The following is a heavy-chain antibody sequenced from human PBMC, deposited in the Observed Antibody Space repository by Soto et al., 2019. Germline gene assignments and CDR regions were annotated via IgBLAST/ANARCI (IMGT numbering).Heavy chain of an antibody. V-gene: IGHV4-59*06. J-gene: IGHJ3*01. Sequence: SEPLSLPSTVSVDSIRNYYWNWIRQHPQKVLNWIGSIHHRGNTYYNPSLESRISISIVPSKNHFSLRLSSVTAADTAVYYCAREGGSYDSGGFLIRGAFDVWGQGTTVTVSS. D-gene: IGHD3-22*01. CDR1: VDSIRNYY. CDR3: AREGGSYDSGGFLIRGAFDV. CDR2: IHHRGNT.